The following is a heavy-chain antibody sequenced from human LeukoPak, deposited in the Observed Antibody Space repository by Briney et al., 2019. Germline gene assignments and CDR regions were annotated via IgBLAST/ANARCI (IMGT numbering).Heavy chain of an antibody. Sequence: GGSLRLSCAASGFTFSSYAMSWVRQAPGKGLEWVSTLSGSGGSTYYADSVKGRFTISRDNSKNTLYLQMNSLRAEDTAVYYCAKVSYSGYDLDYWGQGTLVTVSS. J-gene: IGHJ4*02. V-gene: IGHV3-23*01. CDR1: GFTFSSYA. CDR3: AKVSYSGYDLDY. D-gene: IGHD5-12*01. CDR2: LSGSGGST.